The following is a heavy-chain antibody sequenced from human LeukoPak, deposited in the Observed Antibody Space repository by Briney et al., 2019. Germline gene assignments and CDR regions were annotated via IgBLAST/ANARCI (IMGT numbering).Heavy chain of an antibody. CDR2: INPSGSST. Sequence: ASVKVSCKASGYTFTSYYMHSVRQAPGQGLEWMGIINPSGSSTSYAQKFQGTVTMTRDMSTSTVYMELSSLRSEDTAVYYCAREGESFGGSYPPFDYWGQGTLVTVSS. J-gene: IGHJ4*02. D-gene: IGHD1-26*01. CDR1: GYTFTSYY. CDR3: AREGESFGGSYPPFDY. V-gene: IGHV1-46*01.